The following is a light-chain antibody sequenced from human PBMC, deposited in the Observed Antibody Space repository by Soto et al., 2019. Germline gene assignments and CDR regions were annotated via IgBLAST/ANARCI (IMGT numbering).Light chain of an antibody. CDR3: CSYTSSGSVV. CDR1: SSDVGGYNY. J-gene: IGLJ2*01. CDR2: EVS. Sequence: QSVLTQPASVSGSPGQSITISCTGSSSDVGGYNYVSWYRQHPGKAPKLMIYEVSNRPSWVSNRFSGSKSGNTASLTISGLQAEDEADYYCCSYTSSGSVVFGGGTKLTVL. V-gene: IGLV2-14*01.